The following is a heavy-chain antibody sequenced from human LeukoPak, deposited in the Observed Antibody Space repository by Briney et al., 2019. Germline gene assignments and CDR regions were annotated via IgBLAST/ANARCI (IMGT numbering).Heavy chain of an antibody. D-gene: IGHD2-15*01. CDR1: GFTFSSYA. CDR2: VTNSGGST. J-gene: IGHJ4*02. Sequence: GGSLRLSCAASGFTFSSYAMTWVRQAPGKGLEWVSGVTNSGGSTYYADSVKGRFTIFRDNSKNTLFLQTNSLKIEDTAVYYWAQMGLPGFDSGGQGPLVPVPS. CDR3: AQMGLPGFDS. V-gene: IGHV3-23*01.